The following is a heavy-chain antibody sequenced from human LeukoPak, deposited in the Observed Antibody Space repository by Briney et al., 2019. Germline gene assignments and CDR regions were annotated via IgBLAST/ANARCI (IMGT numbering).Heavy chain of an antibody. CDR2: IYYSGST. V-gene: IGHV4-39*01. CDR1: GGSISSSSYY. D-gene: IGHD5-18*01. CDR3: ARHRRGGYSYGGVAFDI. Sequence: SETLSLTCTVSGGSISSSSYYWGWIRQPPGKGLEWIGSIYYSGSTYYNPSLKSRATISVDTSKNQFSLKLSSVTAADTAVYYCARHRRGGYSYGGVAFDIWGQGTMVTVSS. J-gene: IGHJ3*02.